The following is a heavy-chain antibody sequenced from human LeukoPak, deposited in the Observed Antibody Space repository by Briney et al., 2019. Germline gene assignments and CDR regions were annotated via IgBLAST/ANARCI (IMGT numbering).Heavy chain of an antibody. V-gene: IGHV1-24*01. CDR1: GYTLTELS. CDR2: FDPEDGET. J-gene: IGHJ6*02. Sequence: RASVKVSCKVSGYTLTELSMHWVRQAPGKGLEWMGGFDPEDGETIYAQKFQGRVTMTEDTSTDTAYMELSSLRSEDTAVYYCATGDLPSGTFEPGYYGMDVWGQGTTVTVSS. CDR3: ATGDLPSGTFEPGYYGMDV. D-gene: IGHD3-16*01.